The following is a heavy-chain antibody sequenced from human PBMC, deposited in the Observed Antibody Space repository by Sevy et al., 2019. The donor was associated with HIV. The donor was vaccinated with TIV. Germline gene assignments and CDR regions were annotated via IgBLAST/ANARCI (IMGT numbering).Heavy chain of an antibody. Sequence: SETLSLTCTVSGGSIRRYYWSWIRQPPGKGLEWIGSIYNSGNTNYNPSLKSRVTISVDTSKNQFSLRLSAVTAADTAVYYGARVFDSEGAFDLWGQGTMVTVSS. J-gene: IGHJ3*01. V-gene: IGHV4-59*13. CDR2: IYNSGNT. CDR1: GGSIRRYY. CDR3: ARVFDSEGAFDL. D-gene: IGHD2-21*01.